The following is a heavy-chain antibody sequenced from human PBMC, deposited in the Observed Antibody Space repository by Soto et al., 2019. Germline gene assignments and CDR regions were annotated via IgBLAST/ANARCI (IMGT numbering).Heavy chain of an antibody. CDR1: GGTFSSYT. D-gene: IGHD4-4*01. CDR2: IIPILGIA. CDR3: ASRPYSNYYYYYMDV. J-gene: IGHJ6*03. V-gene: IGHV1-69*02. Sequence: GASVKVSCKAPGGTFSSYTISWVRQAPGQGLEWMGRIIPILGIANYAQKFQGRVTITADKSTSTAYMELSSLRSEDTAVYYCASRPYSNYYYYYMDVWGKGTTVTVSS.